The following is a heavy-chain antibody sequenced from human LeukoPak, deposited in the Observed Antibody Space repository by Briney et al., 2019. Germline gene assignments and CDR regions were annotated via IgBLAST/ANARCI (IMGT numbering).Heavy chain of an antibody. Sequence: SETLSLTCTVSGGSISSGRYYWSWIRQHPGKDLEWIGYIYYSGSTYYNPSLKSRVTISVDTSRNQFSLKLYSVTAADTAVYYCARSRSGYSYDHAAFEIWGQGTMVTVSS. CDR2: IYYSGST. CDR3: ARSRSGYSYDHAAFEI. J-gene: IGHJ3*02. V-gene: IGHV4-31*03. D-gene: IGHD5-18*01. CDR1: GGSISSGRYY.